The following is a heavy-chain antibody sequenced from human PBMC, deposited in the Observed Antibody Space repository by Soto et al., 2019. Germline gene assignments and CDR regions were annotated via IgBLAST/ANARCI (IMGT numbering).Heavy chain of an antibody. Sequence: GGSLRLSCAASGFTVSSNYMSWVRQAPAKGLEWVSFFYIGASTWYADSVKGRFTFSRDNSKNTLYLQMNSLRAEDTAVYYCASPSGPNTLWGQGTLVTVSS. CDR3: ASPSGPNTL. D-gene: IGHD6-19*01. J-gene: IGHJ4*02. V-gene: IGHV3-66*01. CDR2: FYIGAST. CDR1: GFTVSSNY.